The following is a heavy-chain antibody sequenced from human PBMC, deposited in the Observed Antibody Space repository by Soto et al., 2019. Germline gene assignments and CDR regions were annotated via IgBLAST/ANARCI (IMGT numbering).Heavy chain of an antibody. CDR2: INGGNGDT. CDR1: GYTFTGYA. J-gene: IGHJ4*02. Sequence: ASVKVSCKASGYTFTGYAIHWVRQAPGQRLEWMGWINGGNGDTKYSQKFQGRVTITRDTSASTAYMELTSLGSEDTAVYHCARGYCSSTSCQYYFDFWGKGTPVTVSS. CDR3: ARGYCSSTSCQYYFDF. D-gene: IGHD2-2*01. V-gene: IGHV1-3*01.